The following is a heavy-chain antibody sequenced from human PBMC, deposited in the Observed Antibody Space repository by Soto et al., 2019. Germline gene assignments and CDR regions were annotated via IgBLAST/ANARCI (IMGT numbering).Heavy chain of an antibody. CDR3: ATRSGYYGKIDY. Sequence: SETLSLTCTVSVGSISSGDYYWSWTRQPPGKGLAWIGYIYYSGSTYYNPSLKSRVTISVDTSKNQFSLKLSSVTAADTAVYYCATRSGYYGKIDYWGQGTLVTVSS. CDR2: IYYSGST. CDR1: VGSISSGDYY. D-gene: IGHD3-22*01. V-gene: IGHV4-30-4*01. J-gene: IGHJ4*02.